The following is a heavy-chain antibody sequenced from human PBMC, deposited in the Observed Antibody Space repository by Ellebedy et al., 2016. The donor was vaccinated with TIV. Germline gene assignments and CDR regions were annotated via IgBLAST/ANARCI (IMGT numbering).Heavy chain of an antibody. Sequence: PGGSLRLSCAASGFTFSSYGMHWVRQAQGKGLEWVAVIRYDGSNKSYADSVKGRVTISRDKSKHTLYLQMNSLRAEDTAVYYCARDVIPSYYDSSGYSGAFDIWGQGTMVTVSS. CDR1: GFTFSSYG. CDR3: ARDVIPSYYDSSGYSGAFDI. D-gene: IGHD3-22*01. CDR2: IRYDGSNK. V-gene: IGHV3-33*08. J-gene: IGHJ3*02.